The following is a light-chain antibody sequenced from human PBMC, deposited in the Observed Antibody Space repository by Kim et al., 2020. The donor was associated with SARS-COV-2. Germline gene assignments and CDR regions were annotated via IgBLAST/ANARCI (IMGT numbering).Light chain of an antibody. CDR2: GKN. J-gene: IGLJ2*01. Sequence: ALGQTVMITCQGDILRSYYASWYPQTPGQAPVLVIYGKNTRPSGIPDRFSGSSSRNTASLTITGAQAEDEADYYCNSRDSSGNHVVFGGGTQLTVL. CDR3: NSRDSSGNHVV. CDR1: ILRSYY. V-gene: IGLV3-19*01.